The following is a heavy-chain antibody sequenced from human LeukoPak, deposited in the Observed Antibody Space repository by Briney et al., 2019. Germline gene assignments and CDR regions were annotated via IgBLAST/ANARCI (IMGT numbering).Heavy chain of an antibody. D-gene: IGHD3-10*01. CDR1: GGSISSYY. V-gene: IGHV4-34*01. CDR2: INHSGST. Sequence: SETLSLTCTVSGGSISSYYWSWIRQPPGKGLEWIGEINHSGSTNYNPSLKSRVTISVDTSKNQFSLKLSSVTAADTAVYYCARGDPYRGKYFDYWGQGTLVTVSS. CDR3: ARGDPYRGKYFDY. J-gene: IGHJ4*02.